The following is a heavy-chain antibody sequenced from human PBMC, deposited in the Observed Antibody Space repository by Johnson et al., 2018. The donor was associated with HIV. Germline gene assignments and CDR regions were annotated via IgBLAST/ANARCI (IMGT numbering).Heavy chain of an antibody. Sequence: QVQPVESGGGLVQPGGSLRLSCAASGFTFSSYAMHWVRQAPGKGLEWVAVLSYDGSNKYYADSVKGRFTISRDNSKNTLYLQMNSLRAEDTAVYYCAREPGYSSGPDAFDLWGQGTMVTVSS. V-gene: IGHV3-30-3*01. J-gene: IGHJ3*01. CDR1: GFTFSSYA. CDR2: LSYDGSNK. CDR3: AREPGYSSGPDAFDL. D-gene: IGHD6-19*01.